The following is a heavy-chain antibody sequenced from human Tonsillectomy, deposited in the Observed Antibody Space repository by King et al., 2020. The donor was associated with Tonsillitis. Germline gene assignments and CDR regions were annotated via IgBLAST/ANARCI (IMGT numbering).Heavy chain of an antibody. CDR2: IIPIFGTA. Sequence: HVQLVESGAEVKKPGSSVKVSCTASGGTFSSYAFIWVRQAPGQGLEWMGGIIPIFGTANYAQKFQGRATITADESTSTAYMELSSLRSEDTAVYYCARAPKVYYYYMDVWGKGTTVTVSS. CDR1: GGTFSSYA. CDR3: ARAPKVYYYYMDV. V-gene: IGHV1-69*01. J-gene: IGHJ6*03.